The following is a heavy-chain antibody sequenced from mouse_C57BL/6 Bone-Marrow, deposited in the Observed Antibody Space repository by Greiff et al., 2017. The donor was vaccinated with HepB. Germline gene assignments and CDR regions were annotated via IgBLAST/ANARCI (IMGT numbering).Heavy chain of an antibody. CDR1: GYTFTDYY. D-gene: IGHD3-3*01. CDR3: AGGDLGNYFDY. Sequence: VQLQQSGPVLVKPGASVKMSCKASGYTFTDYYMNWVKQSHGKSLEWIGVINPYNGGTSYNQKFKGKATLTGDKSSSTAYMELNSLTSEDSAVYYCAGGDLGNYFDYWGQGTTLTVSS. CDR2: INPYNGGT. V-gene: IGHV1-19*01. J-gene: IGHJ2*01.